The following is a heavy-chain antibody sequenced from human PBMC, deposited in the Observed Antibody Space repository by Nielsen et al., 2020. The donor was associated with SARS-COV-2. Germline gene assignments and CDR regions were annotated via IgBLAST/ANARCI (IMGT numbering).Heavy chain of an antibody. D-gene: IGHD3-3*01. Sequence: SETLSLTCTVSGASISTAGYYWSWIRQHPGKGLEWIGYIYHSGSTNYNPSLKSRVTISVDTSKNQFSLKLDSVTAADTAVYYCARHYHDFWSGYLAASWFDPWGQGTPVTVS. CDR3: ARHYHDFWSGYLAASWFDP. CDR1: GASISTAGYY. J-gene: IGHJ5*02. CDR2: IYHSGST. V-gene: IGHV4-61*08.